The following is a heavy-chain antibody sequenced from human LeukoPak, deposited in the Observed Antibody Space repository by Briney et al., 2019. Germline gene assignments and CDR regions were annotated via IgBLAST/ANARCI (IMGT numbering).Heavy chain of an antibody. Sequence: GGSLRLSCAASGFTFNTYTMNWVRQAPGKGLEWVSYISGSSGIIDYADSVRGRFTISRDNAKNSLYLQMNSLRAEDTAVYYCARARDSSWDYWGQGTLVTVSS. V-gene: IGHV3-48*01. CDR2: ISGSSGII. J-gene: IGHJ4*02. CDR1: GFTFNTYT. CDR3: ARARDSSWDY. D-gene: IGHD6-13*01.